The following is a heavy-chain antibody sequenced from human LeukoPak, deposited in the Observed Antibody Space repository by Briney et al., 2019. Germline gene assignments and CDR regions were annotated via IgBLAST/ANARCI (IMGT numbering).Heavy chain of an antibody. CDR3: ARERTYYYDSSGYTLGYFDY. D-gene: IGHD3-22*01. CDR1: GYTFTSYG. J-gene: IGHJ4*02. CDR2: ISAYNGNT. Sequence: GASVKVSCKASGYTFTSYGISWVRQAPGQGLEWMGWISAYNGNTNYAQKLQGRVTMTTDTSTSTAYMELRSLRSDDTAVYYCARERTYYYDSSGYTLGYFDYWGQGTLVTVSS. V-gene: IGHV1-18*01.